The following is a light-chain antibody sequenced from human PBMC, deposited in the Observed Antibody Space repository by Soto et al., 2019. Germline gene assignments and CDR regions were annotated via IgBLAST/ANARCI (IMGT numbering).Light chain of an antibody. V-gene: IGKV3-20*01. J-gene: IGKJ4*01. Sequence: IVLTQSPSILALSPGDRATLSCRASQSLSSSYLAWYQHKPGQAPRLLIHGASSRVTGIPDRFSGSGSGTDFTLTITRLEPDDLALYYCQQYQSHTFGEGTKVDIK. CDR3: QQYQSHT. CDR2: GAS. CDR1: QSLSSSY.